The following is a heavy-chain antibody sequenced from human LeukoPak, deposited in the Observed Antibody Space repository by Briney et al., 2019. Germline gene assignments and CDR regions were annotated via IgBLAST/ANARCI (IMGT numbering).Heavy chain of an antibody. V-gene: IGHV4-34*01. Sequence: SETLSLTCAVYGGSFSGYYWSWIRQPPGKGLEWIGEIDHSGSTNYNPSLKSRVTISVDTSKNQFSLKLSSVTAADTAVYYCASLRGTGSADYWGQGTLVTVSS. CDR1: GGSFSGYY. CDR2: IDHSGST. D-gene: IGHD1-1*01. CDR3: ASLRGTGSADY. J-gene: IGHJ4*02.